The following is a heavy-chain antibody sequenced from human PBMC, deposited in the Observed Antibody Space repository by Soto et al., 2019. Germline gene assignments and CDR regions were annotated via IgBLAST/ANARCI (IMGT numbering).Heavy chain of an antibody. Sequence: ASVKVSCKASGYTFTGYYMHWVRQAPGQGLEWMGWINPNSGGTNYAQKFQGWVTMTRDTSISTAYMELSRLRSDDTAVYYCARGSSYDSSGYCPFDPWGKGTMVTVSS. CDR2: INPNSGGT. V-gene: IGHV1-2*04. D-gene: IGHD3-22*01. CDR1: GYTFTGYY. CDR3: ARGSSYDSSGYCPFDP. J-gene: IGHJ5*02.